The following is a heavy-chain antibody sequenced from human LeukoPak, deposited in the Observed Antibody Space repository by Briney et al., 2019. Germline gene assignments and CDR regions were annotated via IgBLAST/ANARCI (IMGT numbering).Heavy chain of an antibody. Sequence: PSETLSLTCAVYGGSFSGYYLSWIRQPPGKGLEWIGRIYTSGSINYNPSLKSRVTMSVDTSKNQFSLKLSSVTAADTAVYYCASSSIAARPEWFDPWGQGTLVTVSS. V-gene: IGHV4-59*10. CDR3: ASSSIAARPEWFDP. CDR2: IYTSGSI. D-gene: IGHD6-6*01. J-gene: IGHJ5*02. CDR1: GGSFSGYY.